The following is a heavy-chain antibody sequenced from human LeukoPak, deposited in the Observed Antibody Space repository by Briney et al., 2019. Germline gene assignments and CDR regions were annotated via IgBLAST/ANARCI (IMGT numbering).Heavy chain of an antibody. J-gene: IGHJ4*02. V-gene: IGHV3-72*01. D-gene: IGHD3-10*01. CDR2: SRNEGHSYST. CDR3: VALLRGIGY. Sequence: PGGSLRLSCAVSGFTFRDHYMDWVRQAPGKGLEWIGRSRNEGHSYSTDFAASVRGRAALSRDHSRDSLYLQINSLRTDDTAVYYCVALLRGIGYWGQGTLVTVSS. CDR1: GFTFRDHY.